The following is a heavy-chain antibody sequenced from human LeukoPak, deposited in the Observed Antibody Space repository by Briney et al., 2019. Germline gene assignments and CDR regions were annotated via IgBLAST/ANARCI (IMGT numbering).Heavy chain of an antibody. CDR3: ASVAFDI. V-gene: IGHV3-30*04. J-gene: IGHJ3*02. CDR1: GFTFSSYA. CDR2: ISYDGSNK. Sequence: GGSLRLSCAASGFTFSSYAMHWVRQAPGKGLEWVAVISYDGSNKYYADSVKGRFTISRDNSKNTLYLQMNSLRAEDTAVYCCASVAFDIWGQGTMVTVSS.